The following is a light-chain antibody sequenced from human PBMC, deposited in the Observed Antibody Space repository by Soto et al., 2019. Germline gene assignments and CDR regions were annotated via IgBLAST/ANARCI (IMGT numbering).Light chain of an antibody. CDR3: QQLHDYPIT. J-gene: IGKJ5*01. CDR2: AAS. Sequence: TQDLLSVCASVLSTVSITCRASQGIDSSFAWYQEKPGKAPKLLIYAASSLQSGVPSRFSGSGSGTDFTLTISSLQPEDFATYYCQQLHDYPITFGQGTRLEI. V-gene: IGKV1-9*01. CDR1: QGIDSS.